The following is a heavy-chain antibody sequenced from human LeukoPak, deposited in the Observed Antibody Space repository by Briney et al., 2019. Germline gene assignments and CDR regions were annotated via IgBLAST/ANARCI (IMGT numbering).Heavy chain of an antibody. CDR2: IIPILGIA. D-gene: IGHD3-16*01. J-gene: IGHJ5*02. CDR1: GGTFSSYA. Sequence: GASVKVSCKASGGTFSSYAISWVRQAPGQGLEWMGRIIPILGIANYAQKFQGRVTITADKSTSTAYMELSSLRSEDTAVYYCARVWAYDNDGSNWFDPWGQGTLVTVSS. V-gene: IGHV1-69*04. CDR3: ARVWAYDNDGSNWFDP.